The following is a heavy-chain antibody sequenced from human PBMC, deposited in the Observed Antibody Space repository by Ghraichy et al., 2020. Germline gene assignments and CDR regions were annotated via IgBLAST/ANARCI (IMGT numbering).Heavy chain of an antibody. CDR1: GFTFSSYA. Sequence: LSLTCAASGFTFSSYAMSWVRQAPGKGLEWVSAISGSGGSTYYADSVKGRFTISRDNSKNTLYLQMNSLRAEDTAVYYCAKGGWELHQWGQGTLVTVSS. CDR2: ISGSGGST. V-gene: IGHV3-23*01. D-gene: IGHD1-26*01. CDR3: AKGGWELHQ. J-gene: IGHJ4*02.